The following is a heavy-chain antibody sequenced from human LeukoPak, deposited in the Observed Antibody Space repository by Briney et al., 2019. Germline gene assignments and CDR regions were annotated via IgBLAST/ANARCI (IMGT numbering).Heavy chain of an antibody. V-gene: IGHV3-23*01. J-gene: IGHJ6*02. CDR2: ISGSGGST. Sequence: TGGSLRLSCAASGFTFSSYAMSWVRQAPGKGLEWVSAISGSGGSTYYADSVKGRFTISRDNSKNTLYLQMNSLRAEDTAVYYCAKAHYDFWSGYYTAYYYYYGMDVWGQGTTVTVSS. D-gene: IGHD3-3*01. CDR3: AKAHYDFWSGYYTAYYYYYGMDV. CDR1: GFTFSSYA.